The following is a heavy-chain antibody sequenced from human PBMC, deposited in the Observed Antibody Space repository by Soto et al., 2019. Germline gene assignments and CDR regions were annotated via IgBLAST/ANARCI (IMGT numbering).Heavy chain of an antibody. V-gene: IGHV5-51*01. CDR2: IYPGDSDT. CDR1: GFSFTSYW. Sequence: EVQLVQSGAEVKKPGESLKISCKASGFSFTSYWVGWVRQVPGKGLEWMGIIYPGDSDTRFSPSFQGQVTISADKSISTAYLQWSSLKASDTAMYYCARLDFYDSSGSSSAPRWFDPWGQGTLVTVSS. CDR3: ARLDFYDSSGSSSAPRWFDP. J-gene: IGHJ5*02. D-gene: IGHD3-22*01.